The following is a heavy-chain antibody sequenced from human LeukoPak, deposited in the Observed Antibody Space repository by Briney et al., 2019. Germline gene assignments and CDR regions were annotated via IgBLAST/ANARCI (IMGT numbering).Heavy chain of an antibody. J-gene: IGHJ4*02. CDR3: ATGSVGNADFAS. CDR1: GFTFSSFS. CDR2: IIVSGTT. D-gene: IGHD6-25*01. Sequence: PGGSLRLSCAASGFTFSSFSMTWVRQAPGKGLEWVSSIIVSGTTYYADSVKGRFTISRDSFRGTLFLQMDSLRVEDTAVYFCATGSVGNADFASWGQGALVTVSS. V-gene: IGHV3-23*01.